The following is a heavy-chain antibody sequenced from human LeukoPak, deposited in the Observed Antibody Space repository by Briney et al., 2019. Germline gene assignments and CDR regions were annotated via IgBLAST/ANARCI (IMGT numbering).Heavy chain of an antibody. CDR1: GYTFSRYH. J-gene: IGHJ6*02. CDR2: INPSDGST. Sequence: GASVKVSCKASGYTFSRYHMHWVRHAPGQGLEWMGIINPSDGSTTYAQRFQGRVTLTRDTSTSTVYMELSSLRSEDTVVYYCAVGYCSCGSCDSGNYYGMDVWGQGTTVTVSS. CDR3: AVGYCSCGSCDSGNYYGMDV. D-gene: IGHD2-15*01. V-gene: IGHV1-46*01.